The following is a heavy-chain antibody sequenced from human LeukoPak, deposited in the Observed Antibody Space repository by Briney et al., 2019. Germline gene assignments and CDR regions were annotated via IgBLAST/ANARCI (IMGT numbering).Heavy chain of an antibody. CDR3: AQIHPGNY. Sequence: SGPALVKPTQTLTLTCTFSGFSLSTSGMCVSWIRQPPGKALEWLARIHWDDDKYYSTSLKTRPTISKDTSKNQVVLTMTNMDPVDTATYYCAQIHPGNYWGQGTLVTVSS. CDR1: GFSLSTSGMC. J-gene: IGHJ4*02. CDR2: IHWDDDK. V-gene: IGHV2-70*11.